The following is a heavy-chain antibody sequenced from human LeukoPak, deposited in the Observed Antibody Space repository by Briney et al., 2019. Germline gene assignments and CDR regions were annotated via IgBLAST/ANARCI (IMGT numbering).Heavy chain of an antibody. D-gene: IGHD6-19*01. CDR2: ISGSGGST. CDR3: AKGQVAGPTNNRFDY. CDR1: GFTFSSYA. Sequence: GGSLRLSCAASGFTFSSYAMSWVRQAPGKGLEWVSAISGSGGSTYYAGSVKGRFTISRDNSKNTLYLQMNSLRAEDTAVYYCAKGQVAGPTNNRFDYWGQGTLVTVSS. V-gene: IGHV3-23*01. J-gene: IGHJ4*02.